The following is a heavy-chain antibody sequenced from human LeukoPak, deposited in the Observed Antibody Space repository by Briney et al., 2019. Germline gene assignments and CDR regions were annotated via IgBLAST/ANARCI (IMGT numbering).Heavy chain of an antibody. J-gene: IGHJ4*02. CDR2: IFPADSDT. D-gene: IGHD6-19*01. Sequence: GESLKISSMLPGSRITSYWIGWVRQMPGKGLEWMGIIFPADSDTRYSPSFQGQVTISADKSISTAYLQWSSLSASDTTMYYCGRLGSSGAFWGQGTLVTVSS. CDR3: GRLGSSGAF. V-gene: IGHV5-51*01. CDR1: GSRITSYW.